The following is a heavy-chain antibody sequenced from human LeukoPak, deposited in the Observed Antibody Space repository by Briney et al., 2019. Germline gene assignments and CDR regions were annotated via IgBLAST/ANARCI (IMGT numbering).Heavy chain of an antibody. CDR3: ARDLTIFGVAFDY. V-gene: IGHV3-74*01. J-gene: IGHJ4*02. CDR1: GFTFSSYW. CDR2: INSDGSST. Sequence: GGSLRLSCAASGFTFSSYWMHWVRQAPGKGLVWVSHINSDGSSTNYADSVKGRFTISRDNAKNTLYLQMNSLRAEDTAVYYCARDLTIFGVAFDYWGQGTLVTVSS. D-gene: IGHD3-3*01.